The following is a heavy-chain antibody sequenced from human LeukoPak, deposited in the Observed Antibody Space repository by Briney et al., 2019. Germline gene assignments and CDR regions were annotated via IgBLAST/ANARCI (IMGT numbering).Heavy chain of an antibody. CDR2: ISYDGSNQ. V-gene: IGHV3-30*18. Sequence: GGSLRLSCAASGFTFSSYGMHWVRQAPGKGVEWMSVISYDGSNQYYPDSVKGRFTISRDNSKNTLFLQMNSLRADDTAVFYCAESPCGYYPSYFDYWGQGTLVTVSS. CDR1: GFTFSSYG. D-gene: IGHD3-22*01. J-gene: IGHJ4*02. CDR3: AESPCGYYPSYFDY.